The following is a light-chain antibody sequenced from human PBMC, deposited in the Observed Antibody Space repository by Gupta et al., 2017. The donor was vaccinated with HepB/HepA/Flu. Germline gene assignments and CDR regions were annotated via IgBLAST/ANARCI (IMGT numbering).Light chain of an antibody. CDR2: GAS. Sequence: EIVMTQSPATLSVSPAERATLSCRASQSVSSNLAWYQQKPGQAPRLLIYGASTRETGIPARFSGSGSGTEFTLTISSLQSEDFAVYYCQQYNNWLSLTFGGGTKVEIK. V-gene: IGKV3-15*01. CDR3: QQYNNWLSLT. J-gene: IGKJ4*01. CDR1: QSVSSN.